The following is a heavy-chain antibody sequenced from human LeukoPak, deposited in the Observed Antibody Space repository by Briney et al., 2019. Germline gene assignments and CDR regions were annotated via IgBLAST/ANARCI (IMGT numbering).Heavy chain of an antibody. CDR1: GFTFSSYW. CDR2: IKQDGSEK. CDR3: ATLPPNYDSSGYSYLQDY. J-gene: IGHJ4*02. Sequence: GGSLRLSCAASGFTFSSYWMSWVRQAPGKGLEWVANIKQDGSEKYYVDSVKGRFTISRDNAKNSLYLQMNSLRAEDTAVYYCATLPPNYDSSGYSYLQDYWGQGTLVTVSS. V-gene: IGHV3-7*01. D-gene: IGHD3-22*01.